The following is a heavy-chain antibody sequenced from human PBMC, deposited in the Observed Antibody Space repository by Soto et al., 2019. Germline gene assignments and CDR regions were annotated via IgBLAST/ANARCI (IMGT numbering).Heavy chain of an antibody. Sequence: QVQLVQFGAEVKKPWSSVKVSCKASGGTFSSYAITWVRQAPGQGLEWRGGIIPIFATANYAQKFQGRVMITVDESTSTAYMELSSLRSEDTAVYYCARSVSFRYQLLRRGMDVWGQGTTVTVSS. CDR2: IIPIFATA. J-gene: IGHJ6*02. CDR3: ARSVSFRYQLLRRGMDV. CDR1: GGTFSSYA. V-gene: IGHV1-69*01. D-gene: IGHD2-2*01.